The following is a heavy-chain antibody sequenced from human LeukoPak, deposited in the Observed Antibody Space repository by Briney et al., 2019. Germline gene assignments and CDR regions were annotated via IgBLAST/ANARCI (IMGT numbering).Heavy chain of an antibody. CDR1: GFTFDDYA. J-gene: IGHJ1*01. CDR2: ISWNSGSI. CDR3: AKGGSSWTGYFQH. D-gene: IGHD6-13*01. V-gene: IGHV3-9*01. Sequence: GRSLRLSCAASGFTFDDYAMHWVRQAPGKGLEWVSGISWNSGSIGYADSVKGRFTISRDNAKNTLYLQMNSLRAEDTAVYYCAKGGSSWTGYFQHWGQGTLVTVSS.